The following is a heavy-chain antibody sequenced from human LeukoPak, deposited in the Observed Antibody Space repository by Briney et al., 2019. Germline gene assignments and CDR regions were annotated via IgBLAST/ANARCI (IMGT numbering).Heavy chain of an antibody. CDR2: FDPEDGET. J-gene: IGHJ4*02. CDR1: GXXLTELS. V-gene: IGHV1-24*01. D-gene: IGHD3-22*01. Sequence: KVSCXVSGXXLTELSMHWVRQAPGKGGEWMGGFDPEDGETIYAQKFQGRVTMTEDTSTDTAYMELSSLRSEDTAVYYCATLSYYYDSSGYSFDYWGQGTLVTVSS. CDR3: ATLSYYYDSSGYSFDY.